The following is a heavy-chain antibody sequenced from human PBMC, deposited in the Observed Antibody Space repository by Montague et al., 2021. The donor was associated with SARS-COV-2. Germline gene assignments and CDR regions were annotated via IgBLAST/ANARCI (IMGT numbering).Heavy chain of an antibody. CDR1: GGSISSGGYY. CDR3: ARVRITMIVVVDAFDI. CDR2: IYYSGST. V-gene: IGHV4-31*03. J-gene: IGHJ3*02. Sequence: TLSPTRTVSGGSISSGGYYWSWIRQHPGKGLEWIGYIYYSGSTYYXPSLESRVTISVDTSKNQFSLKLSSVTAADTAVYYCARVRITMIVVVDAFDIWGQGTMVTVSS. D-gene: IGHD3-22*01.